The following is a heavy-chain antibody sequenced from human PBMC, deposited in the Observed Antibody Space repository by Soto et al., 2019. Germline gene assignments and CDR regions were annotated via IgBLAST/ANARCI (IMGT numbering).Heavy chain of an antibody. V-gene: IGHV5-51*01. CDR3: ARRRYYDSSGYRNYYYYGMDV. Sequence: RGESLKISCKGSGYSFTSYWIGWVRQMPGKGLEWMGIIYPGDSDTRYSPSFQGQVTISADKSISTAYLQWSSLKASDTAMYYCARRRYYDSSGYRNYYYYGMDVWGQGTTVTVSS. J-gene: IGHJ6*02. CDR1: GYSFTSYW. D-gene: IGHD3-22*01. CDR2: IYPGDSDT.